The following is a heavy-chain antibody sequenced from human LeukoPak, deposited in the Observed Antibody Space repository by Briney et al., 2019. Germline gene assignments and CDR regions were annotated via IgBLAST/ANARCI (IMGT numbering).Heavy chain of an antibody. J-gene: IGHJ4*02. CDR1: GGSITSGGYS. D-gene: IGHD3-9*01. CDR3: ARGDYDILTGYYSYYFDY. CDR2: IYLSGST. V-gene: IGHV4-30-2*01. Sequence: SQTLSLTCAVSGGSITSGGYSWSWIRQPPGTGLEWIGCIYLSGSTYYNPSLKSRVTISVDRSKNQFSLKVNSVTAADTAVYYCARGDYDILTGYYSYYFDYWGQGALITVSS.